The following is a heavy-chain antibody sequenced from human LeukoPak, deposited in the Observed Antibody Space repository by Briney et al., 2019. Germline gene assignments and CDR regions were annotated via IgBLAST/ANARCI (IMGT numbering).Heavy chain of an antibody. CDR1: GGSISSHY. CDR2: IYYSGST. Sequence: SETLSLTCTVSGGSISSHYWSWIRQPPGKGLEWIGYIYYSGSTNYNPSLKSRVTISVDTSKNQFSLKLSSVTAADTAVHYCARADSSSWYQSPYYYYYYMDVWGKGTTVTVSS. CDR3: ARADSSSWYQSPYYYYYYMDV. D-gene: IGHD6-13*01. V-gene: IGHV4-59*11. J-gene: IGHJ6*03.